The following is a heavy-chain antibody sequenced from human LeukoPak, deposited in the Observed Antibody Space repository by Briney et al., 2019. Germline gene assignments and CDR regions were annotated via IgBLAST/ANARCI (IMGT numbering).Heavy chain of an antibody. CDR3: AKDGGLWVSAHWGDS. V-gene: IGHV3-7*03. J-gene: IGHJ4*02. D-gene: IGHD7-27*01. CDR1: GFTFSNLW. Sequence: PGGSLRLSCAASGFTFSNLWMSWVRQAPGKGLKWVANIKQDGSEKYYVDSVKGRFTISRDNAQNSLYLQMNSLRAEDTAIYYCAKDGGLWVSAHWGDSWGRGTLVTVSS. CDR2: IKQDGSEK.